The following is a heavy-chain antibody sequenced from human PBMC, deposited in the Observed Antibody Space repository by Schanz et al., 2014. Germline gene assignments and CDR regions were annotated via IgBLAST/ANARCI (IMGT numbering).Heavy chain of an antibody. D-gene: IGHD3-10*01. J-gene: IGHJ3*02. CDR2: IKSDGSST. CDR3: AKGRFGELGAFDI. Sequence: EVQLVESGGGLVQPGGSLRLSCAASGFTFSSYSMNWVRQAPGKGLVWVSRIKSDGSSTSYADSVKGRFTISRDNSKNTLYLQMNSLRAEDAAVYYCAKGRFGELGAFDIWGQGTMVTVSS. V-gene: IGHV3-74*02. CDR1: GFTFSSYS.